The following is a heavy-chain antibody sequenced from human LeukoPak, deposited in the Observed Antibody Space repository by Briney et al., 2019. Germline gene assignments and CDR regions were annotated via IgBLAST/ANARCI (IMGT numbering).Heavy chain of an antibody. CDR1: GYSFTSYW. Sequence: GESLKISCKGSGYSFTSYWIGWVRQMPGKGLEWMGIIYPGDSDTRYSPSFQGQVTISADKSISTAHLQWSSLKASDTAMYYCARGRTYYDFWSGYAPQAWFDPWGQGTLVTVSS. J-gene: IGHJ5*02. V-gene: IGHV5-51*01. CDR2: IYPGDSDT. D-gene: IGHD3-3*01. CDR3: ARGRTYYDFWSGYAPQAWFDP.